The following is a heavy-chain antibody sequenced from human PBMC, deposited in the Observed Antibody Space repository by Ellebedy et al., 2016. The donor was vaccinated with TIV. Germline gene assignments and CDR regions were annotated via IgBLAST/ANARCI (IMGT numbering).Heavy chain of an antibody. CDR3: ARMGHGTSALDY. D-gene: IGHD2-2*01. CDR1: GYTFTSYA. V-gene: IGHV1-2*04. CDR2: INPNSGDT. Sequence: ASVKVSCKASGYTFTSYAMHWVRQAPGQGLEWMGWINPNSGDTKNAQKFQGWVTMTRDTSISTAYMELSRLRSDDTAVYFCARMGHGTSALDYWGQGTLITVSS. J-gene: IGHJ4*02.